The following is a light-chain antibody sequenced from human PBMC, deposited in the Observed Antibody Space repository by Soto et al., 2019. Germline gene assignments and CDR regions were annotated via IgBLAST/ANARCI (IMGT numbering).Light chain of an antibody. J-gene: IGKJ2*02. V-gene: IGKV4-1*01. CDR1: QSVLYSSNNKNY. CDR3: QQYDSTPRT. CDR2: WAS. Sequence: DIVMTQSPDSLAVSLGERATINCKPSQSVLYSSNNKNYLAWYQQKPGQPPKLLIYWASTRESGVPDRFSGSGSGTDFTLTISSLQAADVAVYYCQQYDSTPRTFGQGTKLEIK.